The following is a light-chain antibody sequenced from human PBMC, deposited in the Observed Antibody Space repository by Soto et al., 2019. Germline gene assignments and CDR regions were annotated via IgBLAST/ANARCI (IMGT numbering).Light chain of an antibody. J-gene: IGKJ1*01. CDR3: QQYGSSGT. Sequence: EIVMTQSPATLSVSPWERVSLSCRASQSIYEKLAWYQQKPGQTPRLLIYDASTRATGISGRFSGSGSGTEFTLTISSLQSEDFAVYYCQQYGSSGTFGQGTKVDIK. CDR2: DAS. V-gene: IGKV3-15*01. CDR1: QSIYEK.